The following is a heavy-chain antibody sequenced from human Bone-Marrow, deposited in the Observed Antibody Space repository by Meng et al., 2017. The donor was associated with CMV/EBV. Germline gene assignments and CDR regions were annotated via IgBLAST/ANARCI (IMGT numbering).Heavy chain of an antibody. Sequence: ASGYTFTTYTLSWVRQAPGQGLEWMGWISTNTGTTTYAQDLTGRFVFSLDTSVSTAYLQITSLKAEDTAVYYCVDGGTLVRGGNADYWGQGTLVTVSS. CDR3: VDGGTLVRGGNADY. CDR2: ISTNTGTT. D-gene: IGHD3-10*01. CDR1: GYTFTTYT. J-gene: IGHJ4*02. V-gene: IGHV7-4-1*02.